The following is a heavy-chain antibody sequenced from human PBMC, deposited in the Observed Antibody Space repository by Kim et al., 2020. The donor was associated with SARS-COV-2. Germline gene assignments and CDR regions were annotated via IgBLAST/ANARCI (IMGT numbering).Heavy chain of an antibody. CDR1: GFTFSSYS. J-gene: IGHJ4*02. V-gene: IGHV3-21*01. CDR2: ISSSSYI. CDR3: ARDYSYYDILTGYLSSYYFDY. D-gene: IGHD3-9*01. Sequence: GGSLRLSCAASGFTFSSYSMNWVRQAPGKGLEWVSSISSSSYIYYADSVKGRFTISRDNAKNSLYLQMNSLRAEDTAVYYCARDYSYYDILTGYLSSYYFDYWGQGTLVTVSS.